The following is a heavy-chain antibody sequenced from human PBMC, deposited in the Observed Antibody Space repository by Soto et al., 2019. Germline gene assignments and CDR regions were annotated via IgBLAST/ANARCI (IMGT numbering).Heavy chain of an antibody. CDR1: GYSFTSYW. CDR3: ARLKGRTTVTLDVFDI. CDR2: IYPGDSDT. V-gene: IGHV5-51*01. Sequence: PGESLKISCKGSGYSFTSYWIGWVRQMPGKGLEWMGIIYPGDSDTRYSPSFQGQVTISADKSISTAYLQWSSLKASDTAFYYCARLKGRTTVTLDVFDIWGKGTMVTV. D-gene: IGHD4-17*01. J-gene: IGHJ3*02.